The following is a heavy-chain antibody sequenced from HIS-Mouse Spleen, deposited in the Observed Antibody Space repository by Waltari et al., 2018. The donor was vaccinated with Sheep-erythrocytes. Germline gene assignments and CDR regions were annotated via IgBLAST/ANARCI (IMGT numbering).Heavy chain of an antibody. CDR1: GFTFSSYS. J-gene: IGHJ3*02. D-gene: IGHD6-6*01. CDR2: ISSGSSYI. CDR3: ARDSTSDAFDI. V-gene: IGHV3-21*01. Sequence: EVQLVESGGGLVKPGGSLRLSCAASGFTFSSYSINWVRQAPGKGLEWVSAISSGSSYIYYADSVKGRFTISRDNAKNSLYLQMNSLRAEDTAVYYCARDSTSDAFDIWGQGTMVTVSS.